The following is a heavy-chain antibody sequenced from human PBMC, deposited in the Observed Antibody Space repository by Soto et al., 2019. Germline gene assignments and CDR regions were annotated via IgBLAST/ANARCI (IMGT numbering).Heavy chain of an antibody. CDR2: IYHSGSI. CDR1: NASISSRKW. Sequence: QVQLQESGPGLVKPSGTLSLTCTVSNASISSRKWWTWVRQTPGKGLEWIGEIYHSGSINHNPSLKSRVTMSVDKSNNQFSLKMTSVTAADTAVYYCASKFGELLADAFDIWGQGTVVTGSS. V-gene: IGHV4-4*02. CDR3: ASKFGELLADAFDI. D-gene: IGHD3-10*01. J-gene: IGHJ3*02.